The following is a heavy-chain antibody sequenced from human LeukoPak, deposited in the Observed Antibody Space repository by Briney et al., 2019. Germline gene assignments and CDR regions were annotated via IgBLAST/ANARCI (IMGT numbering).Heavy chain of an antibody. CDR1: GYTLTELS. CDR2: FDPEDGET. V-gene: IGHV1-24*01. D-gene: IGHD5-12*01. Sequence: ASVKVSCKVSGYTLTELSMHWVRQAPGKGLEWMGGFDPEDGETIYAQKFQGRVTMTKDTSTDTAYMELSSLRSEDTAVYYCATGERYSGYDFPYWGQGTLVTVSS. CDR3: ATGERYSGYDFPY. J-gene: IGHJ4*02.